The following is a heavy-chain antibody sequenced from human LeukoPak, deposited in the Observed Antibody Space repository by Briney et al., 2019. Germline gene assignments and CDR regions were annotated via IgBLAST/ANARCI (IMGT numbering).Heavy chain of an antibody. Sequence: GASVKVSCKASGYTFTSYGISWVRQAPGQGLEWMGWINAYNGNTNYAQKLQGRVTMTTDTSTSTAYMELRSLRSDDTAVYYCARVDGATWDYYYYMDAWGKGTTVTVSS. CDR1: GYTFTSYG. CDR3: ARVDGATWDYYYYMDA. D-gene: IGHD1-26*01. J-gene: IGHJ6*03. V-gene: IGHV1-18*01. CDR2: INAYNGNT.